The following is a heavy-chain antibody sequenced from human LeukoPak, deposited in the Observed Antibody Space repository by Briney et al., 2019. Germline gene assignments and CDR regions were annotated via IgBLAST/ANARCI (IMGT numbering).Heavy chain of an antibody. J-gene: IGHJ4*02. CDR3: ARGDYDFWSGYDY. V-gene: IGHV4-59*08. D-gene: IGHD3-3*01. Sequence: SETPSLTCTVSGGSIRSYYWSWIRQPPGKGLECIGYIYYIGSTNYNPSLKSRVTISVDTSKNQFSLKLSSVTAADTAVYYCARGDYDFWSGYDYWGQGTLVAVSS. CDR2: IYYIGST. CDR1: GGSIRSYY.